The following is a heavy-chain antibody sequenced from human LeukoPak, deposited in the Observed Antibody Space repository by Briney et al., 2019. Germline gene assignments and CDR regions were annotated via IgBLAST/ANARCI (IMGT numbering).Heavy chain of an antibody. J-gene: IGHJ4*02. Sequence: SETLSLTCAVSGYSISTGRYWGWIRQPPGKGLEWIGSICQSGSTYYNPSLKSRVTISVDTSKNQFSLNLRSVTAADTAVYYYARSLSTAGIDYWGQGTLVTVSS. V-gene: IGHV4-38-2*01. D-gene: IGHD2-2*01. CDR3: ARSLSTAGIDY. CDR2: ICQSGST. CDR1: GYSISTGRY.